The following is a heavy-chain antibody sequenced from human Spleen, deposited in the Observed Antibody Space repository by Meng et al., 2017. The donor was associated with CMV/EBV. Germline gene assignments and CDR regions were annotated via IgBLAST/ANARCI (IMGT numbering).Heavy chain of an antibody. V-gene: IGHV3-23*01. Sequence: GESLKISCAASGFTFSSYAMNWVRQAPGKGLEWVSTLTGSGGSTYYADSVKGRFTVSRDNSKNTLYLQMNRLRAEDTALYYCARGRLLRDYGPLVYWGEGTLVTVSS. CDR3: ARGRLLRDYGPLVY. D-gene: IGHD4/OR15-4a*01. CDR2: LTGSGGST. J-gene: IGHJ4*02. CDR1: GFTFSSYA.